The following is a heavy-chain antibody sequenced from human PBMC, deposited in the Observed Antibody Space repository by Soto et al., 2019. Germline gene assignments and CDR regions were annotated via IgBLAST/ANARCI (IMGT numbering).Heavy chain of an antibody. D-gene: IGHD6-13*01. CDR3: TRDRAAAGGQYYYYGMDV. CDR2: IRSKAYGGTT. Sequence: SLRLSCTVSGVTFSNYAMTWVRQAPGKGLEWVGFIRSKAYGGTTEYAASVKGRFTISRDDSKSIAYLQMNSLKTEDTAVYYCTRDRAAAGGQYYYYGMDVWGQGTAVTVSS. J-gene: IGHJ6*02. V-gene: IGHV3-49*04. CDR1: GVTFSNYA.